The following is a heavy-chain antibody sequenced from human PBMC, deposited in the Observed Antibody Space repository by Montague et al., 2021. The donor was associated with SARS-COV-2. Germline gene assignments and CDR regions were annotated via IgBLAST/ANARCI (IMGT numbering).Heavy chain of an antibody. V-gene: IGHV2-70*01. Sequence: PALVKPTQTLTLTCTFSGFSLSTSGMCVSRIRQPPGKALEWLALIDWDDDKYYSTSLKTRLTISKDTSKNQVVLTMTNMDPVDTATYYCARVTTVTYPYYYYYGMDVWGQGTTVTVSS. CDR1: GFSLSTSGMC. D-gene: IGHD4-11*01. J-gene: IGHJ6*02. CDR3: ARVTTVTYPYYYYYGMDV. CDR2: IDWDDDK.